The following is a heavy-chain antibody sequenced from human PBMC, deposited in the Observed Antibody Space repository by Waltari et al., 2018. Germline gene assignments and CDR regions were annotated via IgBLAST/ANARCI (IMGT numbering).Heavy chain of an antibody. Sequence: EVQLVESGGGLVQPGGSLRLSCAASGFTFSSYWMSWVRQAPGKGREWVANIKQDGREKYYVDAVKGRFTIARDNAKNSLYLQMNSLRAEDTAVYYWAGDRRSIAAAGTDYWGQGTLVTVSS. CDR1: GFTFSSYW. V-gene: IGHV3-7*01. CDR3: AGDRRSIAAAGTDY. D-gene: IGHD6-13*01. J-gene: IGHJ4*02. CDR2: IKQDGREK.